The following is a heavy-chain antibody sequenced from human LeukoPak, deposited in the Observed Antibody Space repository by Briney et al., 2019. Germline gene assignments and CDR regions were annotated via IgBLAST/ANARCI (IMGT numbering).Heavy chain of an antibody. D-gene: IGHD2-15*01. V-gene: IGHV1-46*01. CDR3: ARVSGMVGAEYYFDY. Sequence: EASVKVSCKTSGYTFSSYGISWVRQAPGQGLEWMGVINPSGGSTSYAQKFQGRVTMTRDTSTSTVYMELSSLRSEDTAVYYCARVSGMVGAEYYFDYWGQGTLVTVSS. CDR1: GYTFSSYG. J-gene: IGHJ4*02. CDR2: INPSGGST.